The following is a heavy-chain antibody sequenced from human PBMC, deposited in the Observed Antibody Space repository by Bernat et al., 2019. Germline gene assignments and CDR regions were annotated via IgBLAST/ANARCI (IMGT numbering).Heavy chain of an antibody. Sequence: QVQLVQSGAEVKKPGASVKVSCKASGYTFTSYYMHWVRQAPGQGLEWMGIINPSGGSTSYAQKFQGRVTMTRDTSTSTVYMELSSLRSDDTAVYYCASQDYGDFYYYYYYGMDVWGQGTTVTVSS. D-gene: IGHD4-17*01. J-gene: IGHJ6*02. CDR3: ASQDYGDFYYYYYYGMDV. V-gene: IGHV1-46*03. CDR1: GYTFTSYY. CDR2: INPSGGST.